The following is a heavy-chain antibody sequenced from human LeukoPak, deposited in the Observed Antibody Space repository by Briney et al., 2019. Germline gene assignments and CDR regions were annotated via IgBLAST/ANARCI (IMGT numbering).Heavy chain of an antibody. CDR1: GGTFSSYA. CDR2: INPNSGGT. J-gene: IGHJ6*03. D-gene: IGHD3-3*01. Sequence: ASVKVSCKASGGTFSSYAISWVRQAPGQGLEWMGWINPNSGGTNYAQKFQGRVTMTRDTSISTAYMELSRLRSDDTAVYYCARNGEIFGVVIRYYYMDVWGKGTTVTVSS. V-gene: IGHV1-2*02. CDR3: ARNGEIFGVVIRYYYMDV.